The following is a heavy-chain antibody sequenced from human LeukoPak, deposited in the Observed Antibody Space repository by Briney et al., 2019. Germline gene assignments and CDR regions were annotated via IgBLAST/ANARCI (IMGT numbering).Heavy chain of an antibody. D-gene: IGHD2-21*02. CDR1: GFTFSSYA. Sequence: GGSLRLSCAASGFTFSSYAMSWGRQAPGKGLEWVSAISGSGGSTYYADSVKGRFTISRDNSKNTLYLQMNSLRAEDTAVYYCAKGAYCSGDCYPDYFDYWGQGTLVTVSS. J-gene: IGHJ4*02. V-gene: IGHV3-23*01. CDR2: ISGSGGST. CDR3: AKGAYCSGDCYPDYFDY.